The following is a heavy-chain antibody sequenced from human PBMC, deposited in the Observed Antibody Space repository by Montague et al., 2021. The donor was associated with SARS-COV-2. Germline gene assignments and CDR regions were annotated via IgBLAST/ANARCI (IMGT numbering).Heavy chain of an antibody. CDR1: GFTFSSYG. V-gene: IGHV3-33*08. Sequence: SLRLSCAASGFTFSSYGMHWVRQAPGKGLEWVAVIWYDGSNKYYADSXKGRFTISRDNSKNTLYLQMNSLRAEDTAVYYCARGYSSGWYVDYFDYWGQGTLVTVSS. CDR2: IWYDGSNK. CDR3: ARGYSSGWYVDYFDY. D-gene: IGHD6-19*01. J-gene: IGHJ4*02.